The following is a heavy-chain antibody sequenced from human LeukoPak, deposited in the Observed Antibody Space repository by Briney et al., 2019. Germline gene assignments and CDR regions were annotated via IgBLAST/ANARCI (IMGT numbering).Heavy chain of an antibody. CDR1: GGCISRYY. CDR3: ARGPYYYGSGSYSLTDY. V-gene: IGHV4-59*01. J-gene: IGHJ4*02. CDR2: IYYSGST. D-gene: IGHD3-10*01. Sequence: SETLSLTCTVSGGCISRYYWSWIRQPPGKGLEWIWYIYYSGSTNYNPSLKSRVTISVDTSNNQFSLKLSSVTAADTAVYYCARGPYYYGSGSYSLTDYWGQGTLVTVSS.